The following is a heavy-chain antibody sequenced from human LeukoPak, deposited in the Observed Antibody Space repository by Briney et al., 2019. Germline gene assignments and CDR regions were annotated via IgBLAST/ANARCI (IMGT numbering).Heavy chain of an antibody. CDR1: GGSFSGYY. Sequence: SETLSLTCAVYGGSFSGYYWSWIRQPPGKGLEWIGEINHSGSTNYNPSLKSRVTISVDTSKNQFSLKLSSVTAADTAVYYCASLSGSSLLYYWGQGTLVTVSS. V-gene: IGHV4-34*01. J-gene: IGHJ4*02. D-gene: IGHD1-26*01. CDR2: INHSGST. CDR3: ASLSGSSLLYY.